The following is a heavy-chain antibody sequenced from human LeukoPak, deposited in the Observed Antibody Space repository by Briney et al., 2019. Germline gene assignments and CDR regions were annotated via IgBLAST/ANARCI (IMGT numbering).Heavy chain of an antibody. CDR3: ARGGGTHWRVGGWVYYYYMDV. D-gene: IGHD1-1*01. Sequence: SETLSLTCTVSGGSISGYYWSWIRQPPGKGLEWIGYIYYSGSTNYNPSLKSRVTISVDTSKNQFSLKLSSVTAADTAVYYCARGGGTHWRVGGWVYYYYMDVWGKGTTVTVSS. V-gene: IGHV4-59*01. CDR2: IYYSGST. J-gene: IGHJ6*03. CDR1: GGSISGYY.